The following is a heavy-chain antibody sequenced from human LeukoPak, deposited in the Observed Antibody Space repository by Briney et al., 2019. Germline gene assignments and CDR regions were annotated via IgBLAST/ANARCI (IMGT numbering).Heavy chain of an antibody. Sequence: SETLSLTCTVSGCSISSHYWTWIRQSPVKGLEWIGDISNSGSTSYNPSLKSRVTISIDASKNQFSLKLSSVTAADTVVYYCGKDALVGYFSYYYMDVWGKGTTVTVSS. J-gene: IGHJ6*03. D-gene: IGHD2-15*01. CDR1: GCSISSHY. CDR3: GKDALVGYFSYYYMDV. CDR2: ISNSGST. V-gene: IGHV4-59*11.